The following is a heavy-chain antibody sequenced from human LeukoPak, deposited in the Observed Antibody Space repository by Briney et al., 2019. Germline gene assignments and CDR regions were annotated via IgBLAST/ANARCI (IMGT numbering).Heavy chain of an antibody. CDR1: GFTFISYA. D-gene: IGHD4-17*01. CDR2: ISYDGSNK. V-gene: IGHV3-30-3*01. Sequence: GGSLRLSCAASGFTFISYAMHWVRQAPGKGLEWVAVISYDGSNKFYADSVKGRFTISRDNSKNTLYLQMNSLRAEDTAVYYCAREESGAFSFDYWGQGTLVTVSS. J-gene: IGHJ4*02. CDR3: AREESGAFSFDY.